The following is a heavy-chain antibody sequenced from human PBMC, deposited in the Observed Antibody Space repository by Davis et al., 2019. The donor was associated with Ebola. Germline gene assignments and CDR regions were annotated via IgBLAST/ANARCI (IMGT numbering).Heavy chain of an antibody. Sequence: GESLKISCAASGFTFSSYAMSWVRQAPGKGLEWVSSISGGGGSTHYADSVEGRFTISRDNSKNTLYLQMNSLRAEDTAVYYCAKGQSGSYFFDSWGQGTLVTVSS. CDR2: ISGGGGST. CDR3: AKGQSGSYFFDS. CDR1: GFTFSSYA. V-gene: IGHV3-23*01. J-gene: IGHJ4*02. D-gene: IGHD1-26*01.